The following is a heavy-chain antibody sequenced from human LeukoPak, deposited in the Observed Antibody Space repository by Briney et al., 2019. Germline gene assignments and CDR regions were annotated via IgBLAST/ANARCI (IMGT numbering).Heavy chain of an antibody. CDR3: AGGVEYSYGYPYFDY. V-gene: IGHV4-61*01. CDR2: IYYSGST. Sequence: PSETLSLTCTVSGGSVSSGSYYWSWIRQPPGKGLEWVGYIYYSGSTNYNPSLKSRVTVSVDTSQNQFSLKLSSVTAADTAVYYCAGGVEYSYGYPYFDYWGQGTLVTVSS. D-gene: IGHD5-18*01. J-gene: IGHJ4*02. CDR1: GGSVSSGSYY.